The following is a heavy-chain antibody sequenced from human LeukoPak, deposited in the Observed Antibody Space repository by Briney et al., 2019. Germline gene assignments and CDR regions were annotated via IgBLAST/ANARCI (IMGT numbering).Heavy chain of an antibody. Sequence: SETLSLTCAVYGGSFSGYYWSWIRQPPGKGLEWIGEINHSGSTNYNPSLKSRVTISVDTSKNQFSLKLSSVTAADTAVYYCARAGNIAVSNWGQGTLVTVSS. CDR1: GGSFSGYY. CDR3: ARAGNIAVSN. V-gene: IGHV4-34*01. J-gene: IGHJ4*02. CDR2: INHSGST. D-gene: IGHD6-19*01.